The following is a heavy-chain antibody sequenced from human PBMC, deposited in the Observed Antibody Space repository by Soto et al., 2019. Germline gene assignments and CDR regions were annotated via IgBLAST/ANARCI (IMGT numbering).Heavy chain of an antibody. J-gene: IGHJ4*02. CDR3: ARETAVGVVTAILGY. CDR2: INPNSGGT. D-gene: IGHD2-21*02. CDR1: GYTFTGYY. Sequence: QVQLVQSGAEVKKPGASVKVSCKASGYTFTGYYMHWVRQAPGQGLEWMGWINPNSGGTNYAQKFQGWVTMTRDTSISTAYMELSRLRSDDTAVYYCARETAVGVVTAILGYWGQGTLVTVSS. V-gene: IGHV1-2*04.